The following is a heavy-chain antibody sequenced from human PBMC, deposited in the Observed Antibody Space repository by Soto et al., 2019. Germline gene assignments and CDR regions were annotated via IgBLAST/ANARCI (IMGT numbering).Heavy chain of an antibody. CDR2: INPNSGGT. V-gene: IGHV1-2*02. Sequence: QVQLVQSGAEVKKPGASVKVSCKASGYTFTDYYIHWVRQAPGQGLEWMGWINPNSGGTLYAQKFQGRVTRTRDTSISTAYMELIRLRSDDTAVYHCAKDSWQQQASYGMDVWGQGTTVTVSS. CDR3: AKDSWQQQASYGMDV. CDR1: GYTFTDYY. D-gene: IGHD6-13*01. J-gene: IGHJ6*02.